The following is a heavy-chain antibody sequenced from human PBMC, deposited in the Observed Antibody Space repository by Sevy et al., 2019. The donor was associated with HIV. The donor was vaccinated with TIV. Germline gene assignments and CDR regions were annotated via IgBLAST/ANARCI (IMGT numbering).Heavy chain of an antibody. Sequence: ASVKVSCKASGYTFTGYYMHWVRQAPGLGLEWMGWINPKSGGTKYSQKFQGRVTMTRYTSISTAYMELSRLKSDDTAVYYCTRGPSGFSGSDLAYWGQGTLVTVSS. J-gene: IGHJ4*02. CDR3: TRGPSGFSGSDLAY. D-gene: IGHD3-22*01. CDR1: GYTFTGYY. CDR2: INPKSGGT. V-gene: IGHV1-2*02.